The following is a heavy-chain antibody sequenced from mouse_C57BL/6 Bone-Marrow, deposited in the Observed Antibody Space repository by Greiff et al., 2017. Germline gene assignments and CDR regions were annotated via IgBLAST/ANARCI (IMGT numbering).Heavy chain of an antibody. D-gene: IGHD2-2*01. J-gene: IGHJ3*01. Sequence: QVQLQQPGAELVKPGASVKLSCKASGYTFTSYWMHWVKQRPGQGLEWIGMIHPNSGSTNYNEKFKSKATLTVAKSSSTAYMQRSSLTSEDSAVYYCARWGYDGWFAYWGQGTLVTVSA. CDR2: IHPNSGST. V-gene: IGHV1-64*01. CDR1: GYTFTSYW. CDR3: ARWGYDGWFAY.